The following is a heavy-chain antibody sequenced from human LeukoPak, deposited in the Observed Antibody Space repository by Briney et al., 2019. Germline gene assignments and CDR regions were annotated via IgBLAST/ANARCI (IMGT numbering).Heavy chain of an antibody. CDR1: GGTFSSYA. V-gene: IGHV1-69*04. Sequence: GASVKVSCKASGGTFSSYAISWVRQAPGQGLEWMGRIIPILGIANYAQRFQGRVTITADKSTSTAYMELSSLRSEDTAVYYCARDHGPSSYFDYWGQGTLVTVSS. J-gene: IGHJ4*02. CDR2: IIPILGIA. CDR3: ARDHGPSSYFDY.